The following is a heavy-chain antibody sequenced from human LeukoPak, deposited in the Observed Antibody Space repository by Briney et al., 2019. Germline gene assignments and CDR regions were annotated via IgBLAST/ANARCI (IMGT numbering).Heavy chain of an antibody. CDR2: INPTDSDT. CDR1: GYRFTNYW. V-gene: IGHV5-51*01. J-gene: IGHJ6*03. Sequence: GESLKTSCQASGYRFTNYWIGWVRQMPGKGLEWMGIINPTDSDTRYSPSFQGQVTISIDKSISTAYLQWRSLKASDSAMYYCARHVYYYESGYFLNYHYMDVWGKGTAVTVSS. D-gene: IGHD3-22*01. CDR3: ARHVYYYESGYFLNYHYMDV.